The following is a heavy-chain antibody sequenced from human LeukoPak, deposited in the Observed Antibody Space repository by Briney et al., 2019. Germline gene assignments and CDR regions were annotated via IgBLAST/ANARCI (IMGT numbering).Heavy chain of an antibody. J-gene: IGHJ3*02. Sequence: ASVKVSCKAAGYTFTTYYMHWVRQAPGQGLEWMGTINPSGGSTSYAQKFQGRVTMTRDTSTSTVYMELSSLRSEDTAVYYCARGGRGEGTGTTRVAFDIWGQGTMVTVSS. D-gene: IGHD1-1*01. V-gene: IGHV1-46*01. CDR1: GYTFTTYY. CDR2: INPSGGST. CDR3: ARGGRGEGTGTTRVAFDI.